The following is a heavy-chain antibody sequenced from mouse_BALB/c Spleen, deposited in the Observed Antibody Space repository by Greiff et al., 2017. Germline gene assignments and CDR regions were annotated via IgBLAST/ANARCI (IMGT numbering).Heavy chain of an antibody. Sequence: QVQLKESGPGLVAPSQSLSITCTFSGFSLTGYGVNWVRQPPGKGLEWLGMIWGDGSTDYNSALKSRLSISKDNSKSQVFLKMNSLQTDDTARYYCARDLDYDSAWFAYWGQGTLVTVSA. V-gene: IGHV2-6-7*01. D-gene: IGHD2-4*01. CDR1: GFSLTGYG. J-gene: IGHJ3*01. CDR3: ARDLDYDSAWFAY. CDR2: IWGDGST.